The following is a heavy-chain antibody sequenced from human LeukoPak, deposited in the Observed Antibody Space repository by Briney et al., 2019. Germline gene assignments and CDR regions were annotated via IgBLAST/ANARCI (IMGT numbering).Heavy chain of an antibody. Sequence: GGSLRLSCAASGFTFSSYGMHWVRQAPGKGLEWVAFIRYDGSNKYYADSVKGRFTISRDNSKNTLYLQMNSLRAEDTAVYYCAKEGGGSHWINWFDPWGQGTLVTVSS. J-gene: IGHJ5*02. CDR3: AKEGGGSHWINWFDP. CDR2: IRYDGSNK. V-gene: IGHV3-30*02. D-gene: IGHD1-26*01. CDR1: GFTFSSYG.